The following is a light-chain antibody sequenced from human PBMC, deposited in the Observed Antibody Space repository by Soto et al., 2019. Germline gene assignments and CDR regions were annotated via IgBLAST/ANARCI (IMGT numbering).Light chain of an antibody. V-gene: IGKV1-5*01. CDR2: DAS. Sequence: DIQMTQSPSTLSASVGDRVTITCRASQSISSWLAWYHQKPGKAPKLLIYDASSLESGVPSRFSGSGSGTEFTLTISSLQPDDFASYYCQQYNSSPTTFRQGTKLEIK. CDR1: QSISSW. J-gene: IGKJ2*01. CDR3: QQYNSSPTT.